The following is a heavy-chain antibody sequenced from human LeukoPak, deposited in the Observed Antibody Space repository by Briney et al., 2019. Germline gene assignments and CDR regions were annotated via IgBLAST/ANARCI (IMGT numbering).Heavy chain of an antibody. CDR1: GFTFSSYA. CDR2: ISGSGGST. V-gene: IGHV3-23*01. D-gene: IGHD4-17*01. J-gene: IGHJ4*02. Sequence: GGSLRLSCAASGFTFSSYAMSWVRQAPGKGLEWVSAISGSGGSTYYADSVKGRFTISRDNSKITLDLQMNSLRAEDTAVYYCAKEPTNYGAGLRGYWGQGTLVTVSS. CDR3: AKEPTNYGAGLRGY.